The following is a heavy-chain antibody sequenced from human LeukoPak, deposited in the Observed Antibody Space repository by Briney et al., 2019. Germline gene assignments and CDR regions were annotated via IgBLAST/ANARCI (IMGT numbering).Heavy chain of an antibody. CDR3: ARGQAQQWLVSPWNYYYMDV. J-gene: IGHJ6*03. V-gene: IGHV3-74*01. CDR1: GFTFSSYE. CDR2: INSDGSST. D-gene: IGHD6-19*01. Sequence: GGSLRLSCAASGFTFSSYEMNWVRQAPGKGLEWVGRINSDGSSTSYADSVKGRFTISRDNAKNTLYLQMNSLRAEDTAVYYCARGQAQQWLVSPWNYYYMDVWGKGTTVTISS.